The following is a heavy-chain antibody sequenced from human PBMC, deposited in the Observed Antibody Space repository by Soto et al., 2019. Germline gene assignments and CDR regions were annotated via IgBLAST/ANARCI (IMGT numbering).Heavy chain of an antibody. CDR2: MSYDGDQK. V-gene: IGHV3-30-3*01. Sequence: LRLSCAASGFTFSRYAIHWVRQSPGKGLEWVTVMSYDGDQKHYADSVKGRFTVSRDDSENTVFLQMTSLRPEDTATYYCAKDRYFDSYYLDSWGQGTLVTVSS. D-gene: IGHD3-9*01. CDR1: GFTFSRYA. CDR3: AKDRYFDSYYLDS. J-gene: IGHJ4*02.